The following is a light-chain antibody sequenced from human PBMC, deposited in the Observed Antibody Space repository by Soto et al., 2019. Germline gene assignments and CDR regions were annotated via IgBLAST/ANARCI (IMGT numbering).Light chain of an antibody. CDR1: QNVGSS. Sequence: DIVMTQSPATLSVSPGERATLSCRASQNVGSSLAWYQQKPGQAPRLLIYDASTRAAGIPARFSAWGSGTEFTLTISRLQSEDFAVYSCQQYDHWPLTFGGGTKVDIK. J-gene: IGKJ4*01. CDR2: DAS. CDR3: QQYDHWPLT. V-gene: IGKV3-15*01.